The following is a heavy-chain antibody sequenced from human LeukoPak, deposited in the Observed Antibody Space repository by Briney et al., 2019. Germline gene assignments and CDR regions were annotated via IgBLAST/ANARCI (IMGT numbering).Heavy chain of an antibody. D-gene: IGHD6-13*01. CDR3: VRQDSIGDIAAAGIAWFDP. J-gene: IGHJ5*02. CDR1: GGSISSSSYY. Sequence: SETLSLTCTVSGGSISSSSYYWGWIRQPPGKGLEWIGSIYYSGSTYYNPSLKSRVTISVDTSKNQFSLKLSSVTAADTAVYYCVRQDSIGDIAAAGIAWFDPWGQGTLVTVSS. V-gene: IGHV4-39*01. CDR2: IYYSGST.